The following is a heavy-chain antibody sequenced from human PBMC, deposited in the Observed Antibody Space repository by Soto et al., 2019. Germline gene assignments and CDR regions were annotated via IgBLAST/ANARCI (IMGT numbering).Heavy chain of an antibody. D-gene: IGHD2-15*01. CDR3: ARDRGYCSGGSCYDYYYYGMDV. CDR2: ISTYNGNT. Sequence: QVQLVQSGAEVKKPGASVKVSCKASGYTFTSYGISWVRQAPGQGLEWMGWISTYNGNTNYAQKLQGRVTMTTDTSTSTAYMELRRLRSDDTAVYYCARDRGYCSGGSCYDYYYYGMDVWGQGTTVTVSS. CDR1: GYTFTSYG. V-gene: IGHV1-18*01. J-gene: IGHJ6*02.